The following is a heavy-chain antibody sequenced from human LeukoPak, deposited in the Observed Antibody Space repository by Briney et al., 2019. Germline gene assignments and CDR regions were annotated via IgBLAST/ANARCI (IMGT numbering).Heavy chain of an antibody. J-gene: IGHJ6*02. D-gene: IGHD4/OR15-4a*01. CDR1: GYTFTSYD. V-gene: IGHV1-8*01. CDR2: MNPNSGIT. Sequence: GASVKVSCTASGYTFTSYDINWVRQATGQGLEWMGWMNPNSGITGYAQKFQGRVTMTRNTSISTAYMELSSLRSEDTAVYYCASFRGAIPDYYYYGMDVWGQGTTVTVSS. CDR3: ASFRGAIPDYYYYGMDV.